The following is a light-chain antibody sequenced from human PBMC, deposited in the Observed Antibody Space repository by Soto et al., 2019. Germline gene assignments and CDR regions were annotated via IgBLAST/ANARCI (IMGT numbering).Light chain of an antibody. CDR2: AAS. V-gene: IGKV1-39*01. J-gene: IGKJ1*01. Sequence: DIQMTQSPSSLSASVGDRVTITCRASQSISSYLNWYQQKPGKAPKLLIYAASSLQSGVPSRFSGSGSGTDFTLTISGLQPEDFAVYYCHQRSNWPLTFGQGNKVDIK. CDR1: QSISSY. CDR3: HQRSNWPLT.